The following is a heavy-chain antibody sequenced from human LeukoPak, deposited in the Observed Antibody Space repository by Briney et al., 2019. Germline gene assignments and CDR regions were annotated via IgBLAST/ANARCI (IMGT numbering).Heavy chain of an antibody. CDR3: ARDVVGSLDY. D-gene: IGHD1-26*01. Sequence: GGSLRLSCAASGFTFSTYWMHWVRQAPGKGLVWVSRIKSDGSTNYADSVKGRFTISRDNAQNSVYLQMGSLRGEDTAVYYCARDVVGSLDYWGRGTLVTVSS. J-gene: IGHJ4*02. V-gene: IGHV3-74*01. CDR2: IKSDGST. CDR1: GFTFSTYW.